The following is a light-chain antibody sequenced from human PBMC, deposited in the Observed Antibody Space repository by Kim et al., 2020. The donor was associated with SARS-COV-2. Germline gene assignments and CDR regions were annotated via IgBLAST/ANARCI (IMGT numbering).Light chain of an antibody. V-gene: IGKV3-15*01. Sequence: YPGERATLSCRPSQSVGSKLAWYQQKPGQAPRLLIYGASTRATGIPARFSGSGSGTEFTLTITSLQSEDFAVYYCQQYHKWPPLTFGGGTKVDIK. CDR3: QQYHKWPPLT. CDR2: GAS. CDR1: QSVGSK. J-gene: IGKJ4*01.